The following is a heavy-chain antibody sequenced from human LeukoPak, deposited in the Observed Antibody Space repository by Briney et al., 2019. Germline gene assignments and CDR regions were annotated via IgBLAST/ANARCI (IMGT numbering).Heavy chain of an antibody. CDR3: ARDEPNLYSGSLG. V-gene: IGHV3-7*04. J-gene: IGHJ4*02. CDR2: IKRDGSEK. CDR1: GFTFSSYW. Sequence: GGSLRLSCAASGFTFSSYWMSWVRQAPGKGLEWVANIKRDGSEKYYVDSVKGRFTISRDNAKNSLYLQMNSLRAEDTAVYYCARDEPNLYSGSLGWDQGTLVTVSS. D-gene: IGHD1-26*01.